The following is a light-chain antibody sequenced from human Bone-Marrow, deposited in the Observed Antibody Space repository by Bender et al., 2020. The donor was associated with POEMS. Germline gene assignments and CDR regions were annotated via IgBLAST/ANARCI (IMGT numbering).Light chain of an antibody. CDR3: GCFTRSSTWV. Sequence: QSALTQPASVSGSPGQSITISCTGASSDLGAYDYVSWYQQHPGKAPKLIIYDVNNRPSGISDRFSGSKSGNPASLTISGLQAEEEADYYCGCFTRSSTWVFGGGTGLTVL. J-gene: IGLJ3*02. CDR2: DVN. V-gene: IGLV2-14*03. CDR1: SSDLGAYDY.